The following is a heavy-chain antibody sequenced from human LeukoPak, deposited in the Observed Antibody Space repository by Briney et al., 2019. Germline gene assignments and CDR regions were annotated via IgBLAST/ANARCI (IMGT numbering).Heavy chain of an antibody. Sequence: GSLRLSCAASGFTFDNYGMSWVRQAPGKGLEWVSGINWNGGSTGYADSVRGRFTISRDNAKNSLYLQVNSLRAEDTALYHCARARAGTTFGGAFDIWGQGTMVTVSS. J-gene: IGHJ3*02. CDR2: INWNGGST. CDR1: GFTFDNYG. V-gene: IGHV3-20*01. D-gene: IGHD3-16*01. CDR3: ARARAGTTFGGAFDI.